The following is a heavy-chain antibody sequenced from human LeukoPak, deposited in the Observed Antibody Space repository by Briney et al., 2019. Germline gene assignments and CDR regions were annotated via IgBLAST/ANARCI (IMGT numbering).Heavy chain of an antibody. CDR2: INHSGST. V-gene: IGHV4-39*07. D-gene: IGHD6-13*01. Sequence: SETLSLTCTVSGDSISSSSSYWGWIRQPPGEGLEWIGEINHSGSTNYNPSLKSRVTISVDTSKNQFSLKLRSVTAADTAVYYCARKEGGQLVNTRRWFDPWGQGTLVTVSS. CDR3: ARKEGGQLVNTRRWFDP. CDR1: GDSISSSSSY. J-gene: IGHJ5*02.